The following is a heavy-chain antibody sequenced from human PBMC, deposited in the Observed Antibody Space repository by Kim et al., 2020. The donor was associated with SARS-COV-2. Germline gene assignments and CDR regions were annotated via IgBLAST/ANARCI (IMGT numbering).Heavy chain of an antibody. J-gene: IGHJ3*02. CDR3: ARAQWRDAFDI. V-gene: IGHV3-21*01. D-gene: IGHD6-19*01. Sequence: YYADSVKGRFTISRDNAKNSLYLQMNSLRAEDTAVYYCARAQWRDAFDIWGQGTMVTVSS.